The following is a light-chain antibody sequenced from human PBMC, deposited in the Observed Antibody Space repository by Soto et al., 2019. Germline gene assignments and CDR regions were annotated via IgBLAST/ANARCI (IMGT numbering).Light chain of an antibody. CDR3: QQYNSYSPLT. CDR1: QGINIF. V-gene: IGKV1-9*01. Sequence: DMQLTQSPSSLPASVGHRVTTNCLDSQGINIFLAWFQQKPGKAPNLXISAASTLQSGVPSRFSGSGSGTDFTLTISSLQPEDFATYYCQQYNSYSPLTFGGGTKVDI. J-gene: IGKJ4*01. CDR2: AAS.